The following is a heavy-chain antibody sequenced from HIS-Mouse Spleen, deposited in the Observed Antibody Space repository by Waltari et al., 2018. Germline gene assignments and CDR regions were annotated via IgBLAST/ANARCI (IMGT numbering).Heavy chain of an antibody. D-gene: IGHD6-13*01. V-gene: IGHV4-39*07. J-gene: IGHJ2*01. CDR2: SYYSVGN. CDR1: GGSISSSSYY. CDR3: AREIPYSSSWYDWYFDL. Sequence: QLQLQESGPGLVKPSETLSLTCTVSGGSISSSSYYWGWIRQPPGKGLEWIGSSYYSVGNYYNTALKGRVTISVDTSTNQFSLKLSSGTAADTAVYYCAREIPYSSSWYDWYFDLWGRGTLVTVSS.